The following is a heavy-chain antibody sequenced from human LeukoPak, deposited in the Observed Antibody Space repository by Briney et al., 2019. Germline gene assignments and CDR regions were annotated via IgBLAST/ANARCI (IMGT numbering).Heavy chain of an antibody. CDR3: ARELNYYDSSGYRHLHFDY. V-gene: IGHV3-7*01. CDR1: GFTFSSYW. D-gene: IGHD3-22*01. CDR2: IKQDGSEK. J-gene: IGHJ4*02. Sequence: PGGSLRLSCAASGFTFSSYWMSWVRQAPGKGLEWVANIKQDGSEKYYVDSVKGRFTISRDNAKNSLYLQMNSLRAEDTAVYYCARELNYYDSSGYRHLHFDYWGQGTLVTVSS.